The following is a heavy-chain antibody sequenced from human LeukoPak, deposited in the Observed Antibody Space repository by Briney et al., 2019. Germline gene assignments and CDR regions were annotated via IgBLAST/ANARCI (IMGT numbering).Heavy chain of an antibody. CDR1: GGSISSYY. CDR3: ATSYDTQRVDAFDI. V-gene: IGHV4-59*01. J-gene: IGHJ3*02. CDR2: IYYSGST. Sequence: PSETLSLTCTVSGGSISSYYWSWIRQPPGKGLEWIGYIYYSGSTNYNPSLKSRVTISVDTSKNQFSLKLSSVTAADTAVYYCATSYDTQRVDAFDIWGQGTMVTVSS. D-gene: IGHD3-22*01.